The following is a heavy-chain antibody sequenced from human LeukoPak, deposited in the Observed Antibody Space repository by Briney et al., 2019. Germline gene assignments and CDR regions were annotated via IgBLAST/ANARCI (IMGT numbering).Heavy chain of an antibody. Sequence: GGSLRLSCTASGFTFGDYAMSWFRQAPGKGLEWVGFIRSKAYGGTTEYAASVKGRFTISRDDSKSIAYLQMNSLKTEDTAVYYCTRVRVHLGELSPPDYWGQGTLVTVSS. D-gene: IGHD3-16*02. CDR3: TRVRVHLGELSPPDY. CDR2: IRSKAYGGTT. V-gene: IGHV3-49*03. J-gene: IGHJ4*02. CDR1: GFTFGDYA.